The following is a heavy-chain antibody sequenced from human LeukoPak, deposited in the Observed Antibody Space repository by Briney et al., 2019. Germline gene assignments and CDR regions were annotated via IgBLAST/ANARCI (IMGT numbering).Heavy chain of an antibody. CDR2: ILYSGRI. CDR1: GASVSSSSYH. J-gene: IGHJ5*02. V-gene: IGHV4-61*03. D-gene: IGHD3-16*01. CDR3: VGLAAGESGGGP. Sequence: SETLSLTCTVSGASVSSSSYHWMWIRQPPGKGLEYIGNILYSGRIDYKPSLQSRATISLDTSNNHFSLTLRSVTAADTAVYYCVGLAAGESGGGPWGQGTLVTVSS.